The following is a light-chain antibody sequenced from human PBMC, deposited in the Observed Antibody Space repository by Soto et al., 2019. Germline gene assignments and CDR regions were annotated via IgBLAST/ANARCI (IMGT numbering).Light chain of an antibody. CDR3: QQYDNLPPFT. Sequence: DIQMTQSPSSLSASVGDRVTITCQASQDISNYLNWYQQKPGKAPKLLIYDASNLETGVTSRFSGSGSGTEITLSISSLQPEDIATYYCQQYDNLPPFTFGPGTKVDIK. CDR1: QDISNY. V-gene: IGKV1-33*01. J-gene: IGKJ3*01. CDR2: DAS.